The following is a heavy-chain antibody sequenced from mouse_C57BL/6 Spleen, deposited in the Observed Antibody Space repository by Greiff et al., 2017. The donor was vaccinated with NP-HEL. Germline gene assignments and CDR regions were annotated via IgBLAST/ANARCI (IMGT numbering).Heavy chain of an antibody. CDR3: ADYYGSSYDWYFDV. V-gene: IGHV1-81*01. CDR1: GYTFTSYG. CDR2: IYPRSGNT. D-gene: IGHD1-1*01. Sequence: LQESGAELARPGASVKLSCKASGYTFTSYGISWVKQRTGQGLEWIGEIYPRSGNTYYNEKFKGKSTLTAEKSSSTAYMELRSLTSEDSAVYFCADYYGSSYDWYFDVWGTGTTVTVSS. J-gene: IGHJ1*03.